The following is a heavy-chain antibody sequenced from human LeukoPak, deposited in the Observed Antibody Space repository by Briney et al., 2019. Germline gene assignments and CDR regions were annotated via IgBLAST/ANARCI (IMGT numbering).Heavy chain of an antibody. V-gene: IGHV1-69*02. CDR1: GGTFRRYT. CDR2: IVPSVDIA. Sequence: ASVKVSCKASGGTFRRYTIIWVRLAPGQGLEWMGRIVPSVDIANYAQKFQGRVTIIADKSTSTAYMDLSSLRSEDTAVYYCATVVAAATNDAFDLWGQGTMVTVSS. J-gene: IGHJ3*01. D-gene: IGHD2-15*01. CDR3: ATVVAAATNDAFDL.